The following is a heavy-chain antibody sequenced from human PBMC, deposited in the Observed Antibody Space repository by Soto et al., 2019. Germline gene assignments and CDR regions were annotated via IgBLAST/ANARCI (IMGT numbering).Heavy chain of an antibody. CDR1: GGAFSSYT. CDR2: IIPMLGIA. V-gene: IGHV1-69*08. D-gene: IGHD2-21*02. CDR3: ARDRLAYCGGDCETGDWFDP. Sequence: QVQLVQSGAEVKKPGSSVKVTCEASGGAFSSYTISWVRHAPGQGLEWMGRIIPMLGIANYAQKFQGRVTITADKSTSTAYMELSSLRSEDTAVYYCARDRLAYCGGDCETGDWFDPWGQGTLVTVSS. J-gene: IGHJ5*02.